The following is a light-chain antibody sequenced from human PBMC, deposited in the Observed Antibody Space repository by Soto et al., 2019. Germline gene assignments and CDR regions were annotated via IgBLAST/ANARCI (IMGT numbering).Light chain of an antibody. CDR1: QSISSY. V-gene: IGKV1-39*01. J-gene: IGKJ2*01. CDR3: QQSHSTPYT. Sequence: DIQMTQSPSSLSASVGDRVTITCRASQSISSYLNWYQQKPGKAPKLLIYAASSCESGVPSRFSGSGSGTDFTLTISSLQPEDFATYYCQQSHSTPYTFGQGTKLEI. CDR2: AAS.